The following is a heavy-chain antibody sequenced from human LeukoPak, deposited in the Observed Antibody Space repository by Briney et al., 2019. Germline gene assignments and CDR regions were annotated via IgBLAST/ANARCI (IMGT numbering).Heavy chain of an antibody. J-gene: IGHJ4*02. V-gene: IGHV3-7*01. CDR1: GYTFTSYG. CDR2: IKQDGSEK. D-gene: IGHD2-2*01. Sequence: GASVKVSCKASGYTFTSYGISWVRQAPGKGLEWVANIKQDGSEKSYVDSVKGRFTISRDNAKKSLYLQMNSLRAEDTAVYYCSSQPAALGVDFWGQGILVTVSS. CDR3: SSQPAALGVDF.